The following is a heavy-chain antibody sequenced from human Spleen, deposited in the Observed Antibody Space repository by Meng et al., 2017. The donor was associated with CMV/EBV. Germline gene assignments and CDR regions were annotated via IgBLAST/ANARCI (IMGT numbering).Heavy chain of an antibody. CDR1: GGAFNSSV. CDR3: ASSSWDHN. Sequence: ASVKVSCKASGGAFNSSVVSWVRQAPGQGLEWMGWINPHSGVTDYAQKFQGRVTMTRDTSISTAYMELTRLTSDDTAVYYCASSSWDHNWGQGTLVTVSS. D-gene: IGHD6-13*01. V-gene: IGHV1-2*02. CDR2: INPHSGVT. J-gene: IGHJ4*02.